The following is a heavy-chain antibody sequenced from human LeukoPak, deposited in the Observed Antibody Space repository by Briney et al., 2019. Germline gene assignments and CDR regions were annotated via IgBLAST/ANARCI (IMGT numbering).Heavy chain of an antibody. CDR3: ARDTAMVGHAFDI. D-gene: IGHD5-18*01. CDR2: IYSGGST. J-gene: IGHJ3*02. Sequence: PGGSLRLSCAASGFTVSSNYMSWVRQAPGKGLEWVSVIYSGGSTYYADSVKGRFTISRDNSKNTLYLQMNGLRAEDTAVYYCARDTAMVGHAFDIWGQGTMVTVSS. CDR1: GFTVSSNY. V-gene: IGHV3-53*01.